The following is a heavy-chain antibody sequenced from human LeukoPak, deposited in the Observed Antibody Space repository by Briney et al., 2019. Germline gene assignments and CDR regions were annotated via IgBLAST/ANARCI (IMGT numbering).Heavy chain of an antibody. J-gene: IGHJ4*02. D-gene: IGHD3-16*01. CDR2: INHSGST. CDR3: ARAFWGSGIDY. CDR1: GGSFSGYY. Sequence: SETLSLTCAVYGGSFSGYYWSWIRQPPGKGLEWIGEINHSGSTNYNPSLKSRVTISVDTSKNQFSLKLSSVTAADTAVYYCARAFWGSGIDYWGQGTLVTVSS. V-gene: IGHV4-34*01.